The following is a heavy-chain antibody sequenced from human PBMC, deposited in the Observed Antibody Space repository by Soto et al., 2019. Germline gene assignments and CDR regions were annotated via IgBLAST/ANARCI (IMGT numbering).Heavy chain of an antibody. V-gene: IGHV3-23*01. D-gene: IGHD6-19*01. Sequence: VGSLRLSCVASGFNFKKFAMSWVRQAPGEGLEWVSGISCCGGSTSYADSVKGRFSIARDDSTNTLSLQMNNLRVEDTAQYYCAKADGEQWLLPHLDKWGQGTLVTVSS. CDR1: GFNFKKFA. CDR2: ISCCGGST. CDR3: AKADGEQWLLPHLDK. J-gene: IGHJ4*02.